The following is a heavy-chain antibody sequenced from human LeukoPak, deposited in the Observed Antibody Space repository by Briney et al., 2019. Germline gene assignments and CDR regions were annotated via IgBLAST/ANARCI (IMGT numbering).Heavy chain of an antibody. CDR2: INPNSGGT. D-gene: IGHD3-22*01. Sequence: GASVKVSCKASGYTFTGYYMHWVRQAPGQGLEWMGWINPNSGGTNYAQKFQGRVTMTRDTSISTAYMELSRLRSEDTAVYYCARGLRRGDFYDSSGYLLGLLGWFDTWGRGHLVTVSS. J-gene: IGHJ5*02. V-gene: IGHV1-2*02. CDR3: ARGLRRGDFYDSSGYLLGLLGWFDT. CDR1: GYTFTGYY.